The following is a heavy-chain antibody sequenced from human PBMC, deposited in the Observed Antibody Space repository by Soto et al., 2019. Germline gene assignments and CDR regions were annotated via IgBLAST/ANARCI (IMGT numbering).Heavy chain of an antibody. V-gene: IGHV1-46*03. Sequence: ASVNVSCKASGCIFTSYYIHWVRQAPGQGLEWMGWINPFDGSRMFAQSFQGRVTMTRDTSTSTVYMEVSSLRSEDTAVYYCSRVDPGETSPFDHWGQGTLVTVPQ. CDR3: SRVDPGETSPFDH. CDR1: GCIFTSYY. D-gene: IGHD3-10*01. CDR2: INPFDGSR. J-gene: IGHJ4*02.